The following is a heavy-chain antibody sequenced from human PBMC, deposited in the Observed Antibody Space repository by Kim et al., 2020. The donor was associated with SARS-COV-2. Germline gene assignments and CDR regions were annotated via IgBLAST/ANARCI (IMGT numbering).Heavy chain of an antibody. CDR2: YSK. J-gene: IGHJ4*02. Sequence: YSKEHAASVKGSITVSRDTSKNSLYLQMNNLRSDDTAVYFCARVYTDVDYWGQGTLVTVSS. V-gene: IGHV3-72*01. CDR3: ARVYTDVDY.